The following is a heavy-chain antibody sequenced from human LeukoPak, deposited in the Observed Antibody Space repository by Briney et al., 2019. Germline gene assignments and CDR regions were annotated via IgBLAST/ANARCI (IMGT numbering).Heavy chain of an antibody. CDR3: AREISGSYYNPLGYMDV. CDR2: IFTSGIT. V-gene: IGHV4-4*07. J-gene: IGHJ6*03. Sequence: SETLSLTCTVSGGSISLYYWHWIRQPAGKGLEWIGRIFTSGITNYNPSLKSRVTMSVDTSKGQFSLALSSVTAADTAVYYCAREISGSYYNPLGYMDVWGKGPRSPSP. D-gene: IGHD3-10*01. CDR1: GGSISLYY.